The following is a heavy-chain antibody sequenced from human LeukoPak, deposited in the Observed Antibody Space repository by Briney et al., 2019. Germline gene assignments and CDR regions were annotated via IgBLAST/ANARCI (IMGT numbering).Heavy chain of an antibody. CDR1: GFTFSSYS. Sequence: GGSLRLSCAASGFTFSSYSMNWVRQAPGKGLEWVSSISSSSSYIYYADSVKGRFTISRDKAKNSLYLQMNSLRAEDTAVYYCARYNWNDGTDYWGQGTLVTVSS. CDR3: ARYNWNDGTDY. V-gene: IGHV3-21*01. J-gene: IGHJ4*02. CDR2: ISSSSSYI. D-gene: IGHD1-20*01.